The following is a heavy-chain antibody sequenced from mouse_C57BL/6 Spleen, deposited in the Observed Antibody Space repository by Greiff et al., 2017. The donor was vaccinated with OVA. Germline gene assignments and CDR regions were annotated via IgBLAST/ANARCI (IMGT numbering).Heavy chain of an antibody. CDR1: GYTFTDYY. CDR2: IFPGSGST. D-gene: IGHD1-1*01. V-gene: IGHV1-75*01. J-gene: IGHJ2*01. Sequence: VQLQQSGPELVKPGASVKISCKASGYTFTDYYINWVKQRPGQGLEWIGWIFPGSGSTYYNEKFKGKATLTVDKSSSTAYMLLSSLTSEDSAVYFCARRYGSSYEGYFDDWGQGTTLTVSS. CDR3: ARRYGSSYEGYFDD.